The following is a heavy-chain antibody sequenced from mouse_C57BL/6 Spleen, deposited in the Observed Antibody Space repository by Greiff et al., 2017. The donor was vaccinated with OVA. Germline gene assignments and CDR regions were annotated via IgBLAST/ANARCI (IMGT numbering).Heavy chain of an antibody. V-gene: IGHV1-42*01. J-gene: IGHJ3*01. CDR1: GYSFTGYY. Sequence: VQLKQSGPELVKPGASVKISCKASGYSFTGYYMNWVKQSPEKSLEWIGEINPSTGGTTYNQKFKAKATLTVDKSSSTAYMQLKSLTSEDSAVYYCARSDGYYAAYWGQGTLVTVSA. CDR3: ARSDGYYAAY. CDR2: INPSTGGT. D-gene: IGHD2-3*01.